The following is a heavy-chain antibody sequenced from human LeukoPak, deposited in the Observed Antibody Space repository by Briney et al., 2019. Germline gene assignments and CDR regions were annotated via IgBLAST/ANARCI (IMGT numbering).Heavy chain of an antibody. V-gene: IGHV5-51*01. CDR1: GSSFTSYW. Sequence: GGSLQISCKGSGSSFTSYWIGGGRQLPGKGLEGMGIIYPGDSDTRYSPSFQGQVTISADKSISTAYLQWSSLKASDTAMYYCASTTRFHITMVRAPYYGMDVWGQGTTVTVSS. D-gene: IGHD3-10*01. J-gene: IGHJ6*02. CDR2: IYPGDSDT. CDR3: ASTTRFHITMVRAPYYGMDV.